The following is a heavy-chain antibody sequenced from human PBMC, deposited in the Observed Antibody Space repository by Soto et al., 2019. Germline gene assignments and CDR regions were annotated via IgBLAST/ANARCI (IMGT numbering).Heavy chain of an antibody. Sequence: VKVSCKASGGTFSSYAISWVRQAPGQGLEWMGGIIPIFGTANYAQKFQGRVTITADESTSTAYMELSSLRSEDTAVYYCARGIAAGEAGFWRNDAFDIWGQGTMVTVSS. J-gene: IGHJ3*02. D-gene: IGHD6-13*01. CDR2: IIPIFGTA. V-gene: IGHV1-69*13. CDR1: GGTFSSYA. CDR3: ARGIAAGEAGFWRNDAFDI.